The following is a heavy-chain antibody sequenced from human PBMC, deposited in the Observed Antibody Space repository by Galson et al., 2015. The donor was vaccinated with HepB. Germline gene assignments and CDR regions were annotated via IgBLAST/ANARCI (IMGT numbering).Heavy chain of an antibody. CDR2: INPSGDST. CDR3: CIGHPANYYDILS. V-gene: IGHV1-46*01. Sequence: SVKVSCKSPGHIVTTKYIHWVRQAPGQGLEWMGIINPSGDSTMYGQTFQGRATMTWDTSTSTVYMELIRLRSEDTAVYFCCIGHPANYYDILSWGQGTLVTVAS. CDR1: GHIVTTKY. D-gene: IGHD3-9*01. J-gene: IGHJ4*02.